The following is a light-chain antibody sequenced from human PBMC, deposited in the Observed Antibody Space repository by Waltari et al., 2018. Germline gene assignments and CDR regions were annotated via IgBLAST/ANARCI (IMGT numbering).Light chain of an antibody. V-gene: IGLV1-51*01. CDR2: DNN. Sequence: QSVLTQPPSVSAAPGQKVTISCSGSSSNTGNYYVSWYHQLPGAAPKLLIYDNNKRPSGIPDRFSASKSGTSATLDITGLQIGDEADYYCATWDNSLTAVVFGGGTKLTVL. J-gene: IGLJ2*01. CDR3: ATWDNSLTAVV. CDR1: SSNTGNYY.